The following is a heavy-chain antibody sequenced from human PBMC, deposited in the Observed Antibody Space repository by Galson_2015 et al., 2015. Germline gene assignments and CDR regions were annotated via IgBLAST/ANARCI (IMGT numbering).Heavy chain of an antibody. CDR1: GYTFTSYG. V-gene: IGHV1-69*04. J-gene: IGHJ2*01. D-gene: IGHD2-15*01. CDR3: ETRYCSGGSCYSARYFDL. Sequence: SVKVSCKASGYTFTSYGISWVRQAPGQGLEWMGRIIPILGIANYAQKFQGRVTITADKSTSTAYMELSSLRSEDTAVYYCETRYCSGGSCYSARYFDLWGRGTLVTVSS. CDR2: IIPILGIA.